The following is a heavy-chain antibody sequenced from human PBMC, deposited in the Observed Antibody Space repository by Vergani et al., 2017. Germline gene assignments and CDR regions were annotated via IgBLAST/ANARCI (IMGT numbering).Heavy chain of an antibody. CDR2: TWYDGNNK. CDR3: ARDLRLLYNRFDP. V-gene: IGHV3-33*01. D-gene: IGHD1-14*01. CDR1: GFTFNQHG. J-gene: IGHJ5*02. Sequence: QVQLVESGGGVVQPGRSLRLSCAASGFTFNQHGMHWVRQAPGKGLEWVAVTWYDGNNKQYAESVKGRFTISRDNSKSTMYLQMNSLRDEDTGVYYCARDLRLLYNRFDPWGQGTLVTVSS.